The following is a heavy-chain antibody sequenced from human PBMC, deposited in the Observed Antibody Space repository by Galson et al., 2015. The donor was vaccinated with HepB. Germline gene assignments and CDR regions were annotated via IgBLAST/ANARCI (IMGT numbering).Heavy chain of an antibody. CDR2: ISAYNGNT. J-gene: IGHJ3*02. Sequence: SVKVSCKASGYTFTSYGISWVRQAPGQGLEWMGWISAYNGNTNYAQKLQGRVTMTTDTSTSTAYMELRSLRSDDTAVYYCARDQHYQGVCGGDCPGAFDIWGQGTMVTVSS. CDR3: ARDQHYQGVCGGDCPGAFDI. CDR1: GYTFTSYG. V-gene: IGHV1-18*01. D-gene: IGHD2-21*01.